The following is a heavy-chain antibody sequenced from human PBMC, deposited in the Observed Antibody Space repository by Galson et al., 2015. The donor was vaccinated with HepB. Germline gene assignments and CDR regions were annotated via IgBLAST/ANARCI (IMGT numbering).Heavy chain of an antibody. CDR1: GFTFNNYA. CDR3: AREHSWGNWYFDY. J-gene: IGHJ2*01. Sequence: SLRLSCAASGFTFNNYAMSWVRQTAGKGLEWVAALSISGDDAYYAGSVKGRFTISRDNSKNTFYLQMNSLRTEDTAVYYCAREHSWGNWYFDYWGRGTLVTVSS. V-gene: IGHV3-23*01. D-gene: IGHD3-16*01. CDR2: LSISGDDA.